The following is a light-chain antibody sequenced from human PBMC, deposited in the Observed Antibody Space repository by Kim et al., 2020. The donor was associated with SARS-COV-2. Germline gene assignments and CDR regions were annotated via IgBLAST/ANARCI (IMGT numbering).Light chain of an antibody. CDR2: EDN. Sequence: GKTVTISCTRSSGSIASNYVQWYQQRPGSAPTTVIYEDNQRPSGVPDRFYGSIDSSSNSASLTISGLKTEDEADYYCQSYDSSNLVFGGGTQLTVL. J-gene: IGLJ3*02. CDR3: QSYDSSNLV. CDR1: SGSIASNY. V-gene: IGLV6-57*03.